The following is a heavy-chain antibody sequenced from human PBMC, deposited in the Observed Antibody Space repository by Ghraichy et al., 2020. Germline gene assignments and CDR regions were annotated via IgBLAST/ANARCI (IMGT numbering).Heavy chain of an antibody. J-gene: IGHJ6*02. CDR1: GFTFSSYS. V-gene: IGHV3-21*01. D-gene: IGHD4-23*01. Sequence: GGSLRLSCAASGFTFSSYSMNWVRQAPGKGLEWVSSISSSSIYIYYADSVKGRFTISRDNAKNSLYLQMNSLRSEDTAVYYCATTLAHYYYYGMDVWGQGTTVTVSS. CDR3: ATTLAHYYYYGMDV. CDR2: ISSSSIYI.